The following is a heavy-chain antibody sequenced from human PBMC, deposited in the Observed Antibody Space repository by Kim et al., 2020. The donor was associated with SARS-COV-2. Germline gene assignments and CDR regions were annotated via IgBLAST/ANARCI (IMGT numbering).Heavy chain of an antibody. V-gene: IGHV3-33*05. CDR1: GFTFSSYG. CDR2: ISYDGSNK. Sequence: GGSLRLSCAASGFTFSSYGMHWVRQAPGKGLEWVAVISYDGSNKYYADSVKGRFTISRDNSKNTLYLQMNSLRAEDTAVYYCARGEEEENYYDSSGYWSEIDYWGQGTLVTVSS. J-gene: IGHJ4*02. CDR3: ARGEEEENYYDSSGYWSEIDY. D-gene: IGHD3-22*01.